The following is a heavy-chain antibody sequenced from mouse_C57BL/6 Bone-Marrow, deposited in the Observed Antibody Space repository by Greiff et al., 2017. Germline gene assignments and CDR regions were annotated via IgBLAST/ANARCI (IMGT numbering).Heavy chain of an antibody. CDR1: GFSLTSYA. CDR2: IWTGGGT. CDR3: ARNFYYYGSSYWYFDV. D-gene: IGHD1-1*01. V-gene: IGHV2-9-1*01. Sequence: QVQLQQSGPGLVAPSQSLSITCTVSGFSLTSYAISWVRQPPGKGLEWLGVIWTGGGTNYNSALKSRLSISKDNSKSQVFLKMNSLQTDDTARYYCARNFYYYGSSYWYFDVWGTGTTVTVSS. J-gene: IGHJ1*03.